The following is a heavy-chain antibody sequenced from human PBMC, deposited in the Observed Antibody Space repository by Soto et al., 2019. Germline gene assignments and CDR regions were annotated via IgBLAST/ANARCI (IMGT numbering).Heavy chain of an antibody. Sequence: QVQLQESGPGLLRPSETLSLSCTVSGGSIRDYFWSWIRQPPGKGLEWIGHIYYTGRANYNSSLKSRVTMSLDTSKNQFSLKLTSVTAADTAVYYCARDTQYGGGDWYEDWFDSWGQGTLVTVSS. CDR1: GGSIRDYF. CDR3: ARDTQYGGGDWYEDWFDS. CDR2: IYYTGRA. J-gene: IGHJ5*01. V-gene: IGHV4-59*13. D-gene: IGHD2-21*02.